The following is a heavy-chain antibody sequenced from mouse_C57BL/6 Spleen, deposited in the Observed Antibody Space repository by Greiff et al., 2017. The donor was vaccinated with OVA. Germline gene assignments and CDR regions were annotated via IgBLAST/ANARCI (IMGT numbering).Heavy chain of an antibody. CDR2: IYPGSGST. Sequence: QVQLQQPGAELVKPGASVKMSCKASGYTFTSYWITWVKQRPGQGLEWIGDIYPGSGSTNYNEKFKSKATLTVDTSSSTAYMQLSSLTSEDSAVYYCARSNSDSQGAMDYWGQGTSVTVSS. CDR1: GYTFTSYW. D-gene: IGHD4-1*02. J-gene: IGHJ4*01. V-gene: IGHV1-55*01. CDR3: ARSNSDSQGAMDY.